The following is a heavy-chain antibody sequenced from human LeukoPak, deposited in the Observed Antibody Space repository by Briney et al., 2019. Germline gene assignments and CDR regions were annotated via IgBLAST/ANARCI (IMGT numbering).Heavy chain of an antibody. D-gene: IGHD3-10*01. J-gene: IGHJ4*02. CDR3: ARDVYYYGSGSYFLDY. Sequence: SETLSLTCTVSGVSISSYYWSWIRQPAGKGLEWIGRIHTSGSTNYKSSLKSRVTMSVDTSKNQFSLELSSVTAADTAVYYCARDVYYYGSGSYFLDYWGQGPLVPVSS. CDR2: IHTSGST. V-gene: IGHV4-4*07. CDR1: GVSISSYY.